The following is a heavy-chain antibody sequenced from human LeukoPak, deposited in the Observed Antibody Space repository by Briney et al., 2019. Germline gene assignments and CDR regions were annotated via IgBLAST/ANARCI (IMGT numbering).Heavy chain of an antibody. CDR3: ARAAYSSGWYSLDY. Sequence: PGGSLRLSCAASGFTVSSNYMSWVRQAPGKGLEWVSVIYSGGSTYYADSVKGRFTISRHNSKNTLYLQMNSLRAEDTAVYYCARAAYSSGWYSLDYWGQGTLVTVSS. D-gene: IGHD6-19*01. J-gene: IGHJ4*02. V-gene: IGHV3-66*02. CDR2: IYSGGST. CDR1: GFTVSSNY.